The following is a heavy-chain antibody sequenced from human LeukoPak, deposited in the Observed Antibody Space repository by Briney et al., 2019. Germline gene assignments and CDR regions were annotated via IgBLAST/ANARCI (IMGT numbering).Heavy chain of an antibody. CDR1: GGSVSSGDFY. D-gene: IGHD3-10*01. V-gene: IGHV4-30-4*01. CDR3: ARGVGYFGSGSYYLRVHYFDN. CDR2: SNHSGST. J-gene: IGHJ4*02. Sequence: PSQTLSLTCTVSGGSVSSGDFYWTWIRQPPGKGLEWIGYSNHSGSTYNNPSLKNRVSTSVDTSKNQFSLKLTSVTAADTAMYYCARGVGYFGSGSYYLRVHYFDNWGQGSLVTVSS.